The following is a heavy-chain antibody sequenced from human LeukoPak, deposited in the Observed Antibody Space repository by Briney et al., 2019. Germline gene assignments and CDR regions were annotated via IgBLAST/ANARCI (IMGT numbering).Heavy chain of an antibody. CDR2: IYSNGNT. CDR1: GGSISSSGHY. Sequence: SETLSLTCSVSGGSISSSGHYWGWIRQSPEKGLDWIGSIYSNGNTYYNPSVKSRVTISVDTSKNQFSLKLTSVTAAETAVYYCARSATVTTGFFDYWGQGALVTVSS. CDR3: ARSATVTTGFFDY. D-gene: IGHD4-17*01. V-gene: IGHV4-39*07. J-gene: IGHJ4*02.